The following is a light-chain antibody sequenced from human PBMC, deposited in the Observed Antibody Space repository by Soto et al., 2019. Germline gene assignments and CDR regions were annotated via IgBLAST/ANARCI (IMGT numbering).Light chain of an antibody. Sequence: IHMTQSPSSLSASVGDRITVTCRACQRVTTYVNWYQLKPGEAPKLLISTSGTLQRGVPSRFSGSGSGTDFTLTITRLQPADFATYFCQQTYSTPYTFGQGTKLEIK. CDR1: QRVTTY. V-gene: IGKV1-39*01. CDR2: TSG. CDR3: QQTYSTPYT. J-gene: IGKJ2*01.